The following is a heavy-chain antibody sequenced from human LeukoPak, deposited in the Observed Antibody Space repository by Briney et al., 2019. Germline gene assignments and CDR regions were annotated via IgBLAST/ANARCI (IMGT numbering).Heavy chain of an antibody. CDR1: GFTFSSYW. V-gene: IGHV3-7*01. CDR2: IKQDGSEK. CDR3: ASETSGSYYQYLGY. D-gene: IGHD3-10*01. Sequence: GGSLRLSCAASGFTFSSYWMHWVRQTPGKGLDWVANIKQDGSEKHYVDSVKGRFTISRDNAKNSLYLQMNSLRAEDTAVYYCASETSGSYYQYLGYWGQGTLVTVSP. J-gene: IGHJ4*02.